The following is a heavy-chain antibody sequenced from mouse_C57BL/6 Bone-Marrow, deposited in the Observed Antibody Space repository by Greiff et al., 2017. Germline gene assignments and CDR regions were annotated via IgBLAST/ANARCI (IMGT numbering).Heavy chain of an antibody. CDR1: DSAVFPIAY. J-gene: IGHJ2*01. Sequence: VQLQQSGSELRSPGSSVKLSCKDFDSAVFPIAYMSWVRQKPGHGFEWIGGILPGIGRTIYGEKIEDKATLDADTLSNTAYLELNRLTSEDSAIYYCARGNYALYFDYWGQGTTLTVSS. V-gene: IGHV15-2*01. D-gene: IGHD1-1*02. CDR3: ARGNYALYFDY. CDR2: ILPGIGRT.